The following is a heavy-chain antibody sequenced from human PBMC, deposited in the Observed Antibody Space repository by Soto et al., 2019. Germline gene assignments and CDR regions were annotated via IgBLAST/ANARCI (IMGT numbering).Heavy chain of an antibody. D-gene: IGHD6-19*01. CDR3: VKPLYNNGWQNQFDY. Sequence: GGSLRLSCSASGFTFSWFGMHWVRQAPGKGLEYVSAISSNGGSTYYTDSVKGRFTISRDNSKDTLYLQMSSLRTEDTAVYYCVKPLYNNGWQNQFDYWGQGTLITVSS. CDR2: ISSNGGST. J-gene: IGHJ4*02. V-gene: IGHV3-64D*08. CDR1: GFTFSWFG.